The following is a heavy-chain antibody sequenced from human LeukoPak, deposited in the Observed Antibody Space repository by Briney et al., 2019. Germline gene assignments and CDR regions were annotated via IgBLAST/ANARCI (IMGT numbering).Heavy chain of an antibody. D-gene: IGHD3-22*01. V-gene: IGHV4-38-2*02. CDR3: ARLSGYYYDLPGWFDS. CDR2: IYHSGST. CDR1: GYSIGSGYY. J-gene: IGHJ5*01. Sequence: SETLSLTCTVSGYSIGSGYYWGWIRQPPGKGLEWIGSIYHSGSTYYNPSLKSRVTISVDTSKNQFSLKLASVTAADTAVYYCARLSGYYYDLPGWFDSWGQGTLVTVSS.